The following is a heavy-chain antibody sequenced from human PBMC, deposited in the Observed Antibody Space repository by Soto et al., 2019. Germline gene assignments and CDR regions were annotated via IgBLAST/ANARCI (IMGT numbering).Heavy chain of an antibody. CDR3: ARRFPLWSDP. V-gene: IGHV1-3*05. CDR1: GYTFTSYA. D-gene: IGHD2-21*01. Sequence: QVQLVQSGAEKKKPGASVKVSCKASGYTFTSYAIHWVRQAPGQRLEGMGWINAGNGNTKYSRKFQGRVTITRDTSRSTVYMDLSSLRSVDTALYYCARRFPLWSDPWGQGTLVTVS. J-gene: IGHJ5*02. CDR2: INAGNGNT.